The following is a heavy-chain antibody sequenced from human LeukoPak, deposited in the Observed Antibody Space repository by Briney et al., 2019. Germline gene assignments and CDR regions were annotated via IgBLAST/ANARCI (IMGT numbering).Heavy chain of an antibody. Sequence: GGSLRLSCAASGFTFSSCDMSWVRQAPGKGLEWMGIIYPGDSDTRYSPSFQGQVTISADKSISTAYLQWSSLKASDTAMYYCARHFPNTAMLADYWGQGTLVTVSS. J-gene: IGHJ4*02. CDR1: GFTFSSCD. V-gene: IGHV5-51*01. CDR2: IYPGDSDT. CDR3: ARHFPNTAMLADY. D-gene: IGHD5-18*01.